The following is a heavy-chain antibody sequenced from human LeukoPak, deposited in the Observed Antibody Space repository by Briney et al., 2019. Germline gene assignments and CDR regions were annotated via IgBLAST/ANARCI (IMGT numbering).Heavy chain of an antibody. V-gene: IGHV3-48*01. CDR2: ISHSSGSI. CDR1: GFTFSSYS. Sequence: GGSLRLSCAASGFTFSSYSMNWVRQAPGKGLEWVSYISHSSGSIYYADSVKGRFTISRDNAKNSLYLQMNSLRAEDTAMYYCARDCSSTSCSRGFDIWGQGTMVTVSS. CDR3: ARDCSSTSCSRGFDI. J-gene: IGHJ3*02. D-gene: IGHD2-2*01.